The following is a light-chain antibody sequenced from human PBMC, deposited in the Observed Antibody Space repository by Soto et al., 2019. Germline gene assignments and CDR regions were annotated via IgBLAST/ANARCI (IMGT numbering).Light chain of an antibody. CDR3: QQRSTGPPLT. V-gene: IGKV3-11*01. J-gene: IGKJ4*01. Sequence: EIVLTQSPDTLSLSPGERATLACRASQSVDNYLAWYQQRPGQAPRLLIYDASNRASGIPARFRGSGSGTDFTLTISSLEPEDFAVYYCQQRSTGPPLTFGGGTKVEIK. CDR1: QSVDNY. CDR2: DAS.